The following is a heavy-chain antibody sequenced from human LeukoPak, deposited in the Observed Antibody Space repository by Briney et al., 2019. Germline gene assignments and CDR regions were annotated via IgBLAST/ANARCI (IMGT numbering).Heavy chain of an antibody. J-gene: IGHJ4*02. D-gene: IGHD5-12*01. CDR2: INHSGST. V-gene: IGHV4-34*01. CDR3: ARGAEVDSGYDFDY. CDR1: GGSFSGHY. Sequence: SETLSLTCAVYGGSFSGHYWSWIRQPPGKGLEWIGEINHSGSTNYNPSLKSRVAISVDTSKNQFSLKLSSVTAADTAVYYCARGAEVDSGYDFDYWGQGTLVTVSS.